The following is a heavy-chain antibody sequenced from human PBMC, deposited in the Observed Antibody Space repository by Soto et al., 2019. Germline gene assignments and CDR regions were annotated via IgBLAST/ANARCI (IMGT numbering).Heavy chain of an antibody. CDR1: GFTFSDYY. CDR2: ISSSGSTI. V-gene: IGHV3-11*01. Sequence: GGSLILSCAASGFTFSDYYMSWIRQAPGKGLEWVLYISSSGSTIYYADSVKGRFTISRDNAKNSLYLQMNSLRVEDTAVYYCARGAVAGTGIDYWGQGTLVTVSS. CDR3: ARGAVAGTGIDY. D-gene: IGHD6-19*01. J-gene: IGHJ4*02.